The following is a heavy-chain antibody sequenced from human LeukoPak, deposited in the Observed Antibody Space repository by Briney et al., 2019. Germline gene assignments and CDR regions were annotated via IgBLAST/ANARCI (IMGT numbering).Heavy chain of an antibody. Sequence: GGSLRLSCAASGFTFDDYAMHWVRQAPGKGLEWVSGISWNSGSIGYADSVKGRFTISRDNAKNSLYLQMNSLRAEDTALYYCAKPRYSYGDPEDVFDIWGQGTMVTVSS. CDR3: AKPRYSYGDPEDVFDI. D-gene: IGHD5-18*01. CDR1: GFTFDDYA. V-gene: IGHV3-9*01. CDR2: ISWNSGSI. J-gene: IGHJ3*02.